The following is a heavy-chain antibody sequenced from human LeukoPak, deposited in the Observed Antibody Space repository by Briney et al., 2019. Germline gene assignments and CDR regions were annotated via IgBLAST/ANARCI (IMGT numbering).Heavy chain of an antibody. Sequence: GGSLRLSCAASGFTFSSYSMNWVRQAPGKGLEWVSSISSTSSYIYYADSVKGRFTISRDNAKNSLYLQMNSLRAEDAAVYYCARGKDYSDSSGYYLYYLDCWGQGTLVTVSS. V-gene: IGHV3-21*01. CDR1: GFTFSSYS. CDR3: ARGKDYSDSSGYYLYYLDC. CDR2: ISSTSSYI. J-gene: IGHJ4*02. D-gene: IGHD3-22*01.